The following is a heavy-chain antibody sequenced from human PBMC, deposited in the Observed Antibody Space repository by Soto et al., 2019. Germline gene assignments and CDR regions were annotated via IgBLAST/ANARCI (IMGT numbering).Heavy chain of an antibody. CDR3: ARQLNATRSEFDY. Sequence: GGSLRLSCAASGFTFTTYGMSWVRQAPGKGLEWVSAISGSGDSTYYADSMKGRFTISRDNAKNSLYLQMNSLRAEDTAVYYCARQLNATRSEFDYWGQGTLVTVSS. V-gene: IGHV3-23*01. D-gene: IGHD1-1*01. J-gene: IGHJ4*02. CDR2: ISGSGDST. CDR1: GFTFTTYG.